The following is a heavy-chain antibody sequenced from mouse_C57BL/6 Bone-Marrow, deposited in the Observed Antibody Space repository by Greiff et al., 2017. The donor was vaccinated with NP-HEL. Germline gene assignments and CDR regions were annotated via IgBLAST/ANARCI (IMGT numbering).Heavy chain of an antibody. D-gene: IGHD1-1*01. V-gene: IGHV5-9*01. CDR2: ISGGGGNT. Sequence: EVMLVESGGGLVKPGGSLKLSCAASGFTFSSYTMSWVRQTPEKRLEWVATISGGGGNTYYPDSVKGRFTISRDNAKNTLYLQMSSLRSEDTALYYCARQRYYGSSSFAYWGQGTLVTVSA. J-gene: IGHJ3*01. CDR1: GFTFSSYT. CDR3: ARQRYYGSSSFAY.